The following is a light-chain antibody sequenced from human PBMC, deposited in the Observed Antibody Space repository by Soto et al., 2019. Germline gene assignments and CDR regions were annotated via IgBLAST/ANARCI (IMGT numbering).Light chain of an antibody. J-gene: IGKJ1*01. V-gene: IGKV3-20*01. CDR2: AAS. Sequence: EIALTQSPGTLSLSLGERATLSCRASQSVTANYLAWYQQKPGQAPRLLIYAASIGATGIPDRFSGSGSGTDFTLTISRLEPEDFAVYYCLQYGVPLWTFGQGTKVEIK. CDR3: LQYGVPLWT. CDR1: QSVTANY.